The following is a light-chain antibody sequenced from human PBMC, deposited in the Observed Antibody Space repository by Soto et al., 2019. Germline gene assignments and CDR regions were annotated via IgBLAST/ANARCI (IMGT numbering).Light chain of an antibody. Sequence: SYELTQPPSVSVSPGQTASITCSGDKLGDKYAYGYQQKPGQSPVLVIYQDNKRPSGIPERFSGSNSGNTATLTISGTQAMDEDDYYCQAWDSTTAGVIFGGGTKLTVL. J-gene: IGLJ2*01. CDR1: KLGDKY. CDR2: QDN. CDR3: QAWDSTTAGVI. V-gene: IGLV3-1*01.